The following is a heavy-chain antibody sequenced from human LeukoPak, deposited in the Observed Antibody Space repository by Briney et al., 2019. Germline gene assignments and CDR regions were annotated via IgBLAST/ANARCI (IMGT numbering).Heavy chain of an antibody. CDR3: AREGLGELTLDY. V-gene: IGHV1-18*01. J-gene: IGHJ4*02. Sequence: ASVKVSCKASGYTFTSYGISWVRQAPGQGLEWMGWISTYNGDTNYAQRLQGRVTMTTDTSTNTAYMELRSLRSDDTAVYYCAREGLGELTLDYWGQGTLVTVSS. D-gene: IGHD3-16*01. CDR1: GYTFTSYG. CDR2: ISTYNGDT.